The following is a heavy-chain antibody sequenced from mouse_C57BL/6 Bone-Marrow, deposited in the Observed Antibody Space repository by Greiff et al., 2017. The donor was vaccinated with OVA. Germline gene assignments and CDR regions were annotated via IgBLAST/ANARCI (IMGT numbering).Heavy chain of an antibody. CDR1: GYSFTGYY. CDR3: ASRGGWLLYFDY. CDR2: INPSTGGT. V-gene: IGHV1-42*01. D-gene: IGHD2-3*01. J-gene: IGHJ2*01. Sequence: VQLQQSGPELVKPGASVKISCKASGYSFTGYYMNWVKQSPEKSLEWIGEINPSTGGTTYNQKFKAKATLTVDKSSSTAYMQLKSLTSEDSAVYYCASRGGWLLYFDYWGQGTTLTVSS.